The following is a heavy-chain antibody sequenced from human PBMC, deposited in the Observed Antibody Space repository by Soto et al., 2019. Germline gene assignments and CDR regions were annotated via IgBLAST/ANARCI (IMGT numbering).Heavy chain of an antibody. V-gene: IGHV2-5*02. CDR1: GFSLNGGGGR. CDR3: AHGYYSSALCCFFAY. Sequence: GSGPTLVNPTQTLTLTCTLSGFSLNGGGGRGGWVRQSPGKAREWLALIDWDDGKRYSLSLKNKLTVTNDTLKNQGRLTMPDIDLADTGTYYPAHGYYSSALCCFFAYWGQGTLVTVSS. J-gene: IGHJ4*02. CDR2: IDWDDGK. D-gene: IGHD5-12*01.